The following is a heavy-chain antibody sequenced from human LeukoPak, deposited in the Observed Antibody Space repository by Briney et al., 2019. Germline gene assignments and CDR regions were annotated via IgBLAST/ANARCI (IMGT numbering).Heavy chain of an antibody. J-gene: IGHJ4*02. CDR3: ARVGIAAAGTCDY. CDR1: GFTFSTYA. Sequence: GGSLRLSCAASGFTFSTYAMSWVRQAPGKGLERVSAISDNGGSKHYADSVKGRFTISRDNAKNSLYLQMNSLRAEDTAVYYCARVGIAAAGTCDYWGQGTLVTVSS. V-gene: IGHV3-23*01. CDR2: ISDNGGSK. D-gene: IGHD6-13*01.